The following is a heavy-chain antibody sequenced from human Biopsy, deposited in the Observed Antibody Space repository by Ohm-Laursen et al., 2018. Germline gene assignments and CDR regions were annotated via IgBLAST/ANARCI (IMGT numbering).Heavy chain of an antibody. J-gene: IGHJ6*02. CDR1: GFTLSSYS. V-gene: IGHV3-21*01. CDR2: ISSSSDNI. Sequence: GSLRLSCAAPGFTLSSYSMNWVRQTPGKGLEWVSTISSSSDNIYYVDSVKGRFTIFRDNAKNSLYLQMNSLRAEDTAVYYCARSRGSSGIATIYYYGMDVWGQGTTVTVSS. CDR3: ARSRGSSGIATIYYYGMDV. D-gene: IGHD3-10*01.